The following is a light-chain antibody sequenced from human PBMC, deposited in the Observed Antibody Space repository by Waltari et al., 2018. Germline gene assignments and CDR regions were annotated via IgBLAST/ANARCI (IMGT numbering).Light chain of an antibody. CDR2: HAS. V-gene: IGKV3-20*01. J-gene: IGKJ1*01. CDR1: QSVGRY. Sequence: EIVLTQSPDTLSLSRGERATLSCRASQSVGRYLVWYQQKPGQAPRLLIYHASIRATGIPDRFSGSWSGTDFSLTISRLEPEDFAVYYCQKYESLPATFGQGTKVEI. CDR3: QKYESLPAT.